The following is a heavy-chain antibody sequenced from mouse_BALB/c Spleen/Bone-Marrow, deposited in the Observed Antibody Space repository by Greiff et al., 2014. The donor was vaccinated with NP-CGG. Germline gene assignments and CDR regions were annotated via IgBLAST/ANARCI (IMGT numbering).Heavy chain of an antibody. CDR3: ARYGYDYFDY. J-gene: IGHJ2*01. V-gene: IGHV7-3*02. CDR2: IRNKANGYTT. D-gene: IGHD2-2*01. CDR1: GFTFTDYY. Sequence: EVQGVESGGGLVQPGGSLRLSCATSGFTFTDYYMSWVRQPPGKALEWLGFIRNKANGYTTEYSASVKGRFTISRDNSQSILYLRMNTLRAEDSATYYCARYGYDYFDYWGQGTTLTVSS.